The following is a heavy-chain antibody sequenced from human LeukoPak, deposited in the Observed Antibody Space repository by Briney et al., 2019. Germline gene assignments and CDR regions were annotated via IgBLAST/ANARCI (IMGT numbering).Heavy chain of an antibody. Sequence: GGSLRLSCAASGFTLSSYSMNWVRQAPGKGLEWVSSIGSGCSYIYYADSLKGRFTISRDNAKNSLYLQMNSLRADDTAVYYCARTITGDCGIQYYGMDVWGQGTTVTVSS. CDR1: GFTLSSYS. D-gene: IGHD2-21*02. CDR2: IGSGCSYI. V-gene: IGHV3-21*01. CDR3: ARTITGDCGIQYYGMDV. J-gene: IGHJ6*02.